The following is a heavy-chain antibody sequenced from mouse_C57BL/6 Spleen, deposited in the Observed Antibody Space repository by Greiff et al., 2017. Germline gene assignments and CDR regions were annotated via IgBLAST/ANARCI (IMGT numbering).Heavy chain of an antibody. CDR3: ASPSYYSSSYDAMDY. CDR1: GYTFTDYY. J-gene: IGHJ4*01. D-gene: IGHD1-1*01. Sequence: EVQLQQSGPELVKPGASVKISCKASGYTFTDYYMNWVKQSHGKSLEWIGDINPNNGGTSYNQKFKGKATLTVDKSSSTAYMELRSLTSEDSAVYYCASPSYYSSSYDAMDYWGQGTSVTVSS. CDR2: INPNNGGT. V-gene: IGHV1-26*01.